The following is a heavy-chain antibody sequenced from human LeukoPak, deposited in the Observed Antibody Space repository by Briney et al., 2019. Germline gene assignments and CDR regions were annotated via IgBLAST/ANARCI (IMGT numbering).Heavy chain of an antibody. CDR2: ISAYNGNT. D-gene: IGHD6-13*01. V-gene: IGHV1-18*01. J-gene: IGHJ4*02. CDR1: GYTFTNYG. CDR3: ARERGDLGDIAAAGTLDY. Sequence: ASVTVSFKASGYTFTNYGISWVRQAPGQGLEWMGWISAYNGNTNYAQTLQGGVTMTTDTSTSTAYMELRSLRSDDTAVYYCARERGDLGDIAAAGTLDYWGQGTLVTVSS.